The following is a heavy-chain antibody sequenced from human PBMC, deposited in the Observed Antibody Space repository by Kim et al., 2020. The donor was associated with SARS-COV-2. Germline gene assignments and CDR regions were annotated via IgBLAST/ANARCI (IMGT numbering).Heavy chain of an antibody. J-gene: IGHJ4*02. CDR3: TRRANWGNFDY. V-gene: IGHV3-49*02. CDR2: T. Sequence: TEYAASVKGRFTISRDDSKSIAYLQMNSLKTEDTAVYYCTRRANWGNFDYWGQGTLVTVSS. D-gene: IGHD7-27*01.